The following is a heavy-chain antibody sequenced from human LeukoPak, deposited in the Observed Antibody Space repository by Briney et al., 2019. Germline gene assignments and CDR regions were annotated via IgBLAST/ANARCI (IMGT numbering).Heavy chain of an antibody. D-gene: IGHD6-19*01. CDR3: ARGVPSGVDYFDY. V-gene: IGHV3-7*01. Sequence: GSLRLSCAASGFTFSSYWMRWVRQAPGKGLEWVANIKQDGSEKYYVDSVKGRFTISRDNAKNSLFLQMSSLRAEDTAVYFCARGVPSGVDYFDYWGQGTLVTVSS. CDR2: IKQDGSEK. J-gene: IGHJ4*02. CDR1: GFTFSSYW.